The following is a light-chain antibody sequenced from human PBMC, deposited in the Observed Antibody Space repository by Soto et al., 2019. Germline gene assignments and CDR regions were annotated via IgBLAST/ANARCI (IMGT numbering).Light chain of an antibody. CDR2: GAT. J-gene: IGKJ1*01. Sequence: EIVLTQSPGTLSLSPGERATLSCRASQSFSSNYLAWYQQKPGRAPRILIYGATTRATGIPDRFSGSESGTDFTLTISRLEPEDSAVYYCQQYSSVWTFGQGTKV. CDR3: QQYSSVWT. V-gene: IGKV3-20*01. CDR1: QSFSSNY.